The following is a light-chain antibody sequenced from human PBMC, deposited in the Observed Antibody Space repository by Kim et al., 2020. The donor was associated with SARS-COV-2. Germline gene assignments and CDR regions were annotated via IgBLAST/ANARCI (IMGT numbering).Light chain of an antibody. J-gene: IGLJ2*01. CDR3: CSRGSSSNHVV. Sequence: AVGQTTSITTHGDGLISCYYVSCQQKPTRAPVLVIFYKNNRPSVFPHRFFCCSSGNTTSFTITGGKAEDEADYYYCSRGSSSNHVVFGGGTKLTVL. CDR2: YKN. V-gene: IGLV3-19*01. CDR1: GLISCY.